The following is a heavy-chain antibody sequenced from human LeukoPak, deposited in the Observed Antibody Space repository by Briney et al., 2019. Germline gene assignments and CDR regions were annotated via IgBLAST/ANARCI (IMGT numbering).Heavy chain of an antibody. D-gene: IGHD5-24*01. CDR2: ITFNGGNT. CDR3: ANSQIK. J-gene: IGHJ4*02. Sequence: GGSLRLSCAASGFTFSDYAMSWVRQAPGKGLEWVSTITFNGGNTYYAEYVKGRFTISRDNSKSTVDLQMNSLRVEDTAVYYCANSQIKWGQGTLVTVSS. V-gene: IGHV3-23*01. CDR1: GFTFSDYA.